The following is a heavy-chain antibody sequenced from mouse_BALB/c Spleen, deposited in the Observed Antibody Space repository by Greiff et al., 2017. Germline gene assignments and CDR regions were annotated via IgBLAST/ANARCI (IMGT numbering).Heavy chain of an antibody. V-gene: IGHV2-6-4*01. J-gene: IGHJ3*01. D-gene: IGHD2-14*01. CDR1: GFSLSRYS. CDR3: AREGGRYDVGDWFAY. Sequence: VQVVESGPGLVAPSQSLSITCTVSGFSLSRYSVHWVRQPPGKGLEWLGMIWGGGSTDYNSALKSRLSISKDNSKSQVFLKMNSLQTDDTAMYYCAREGGRYDVGDWFAYWGQGTLVTVSA. CDR2: IWGGGST.